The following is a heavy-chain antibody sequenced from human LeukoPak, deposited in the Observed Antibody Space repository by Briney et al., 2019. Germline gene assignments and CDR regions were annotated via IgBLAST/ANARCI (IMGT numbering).Heavy chain of an antibody. CDR2: MNPNSGNT. J-gene: IGHJ4*02. CDR1: GYTFTSYD. CDR3: ARGDSSGWNLDY. V-gene: IGHV1-8*01. D-gene: IGHD6-19*01. Sequence: ASVKLSFKSSGYTFTSYDITWVRQATAQGLEWMGWMNPNSGNTGYAQTFQGRVPMTRNTSISTAYMELRIMRPEDTGTAYYARGDSSGWNLDYCGERTLGTVSS.